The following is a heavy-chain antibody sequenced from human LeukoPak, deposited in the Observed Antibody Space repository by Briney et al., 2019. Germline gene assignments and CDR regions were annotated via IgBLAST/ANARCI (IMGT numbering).Heavy chain of an antibody. Sequence: GGSLRLSCVVSGISLSNYAMTWVRQAPGKGLEGVSYISERGGSTTYADSVKGRFTISRDTSLNTLYLQMNNLRAEDTAVYFCAKRGVVIRGLLVISYHQEAYHYDFWGQGVLVTVSS. CDR3: AKRGVVIRGLLVISYHQEAYHYDF. D-gene: IGHD3-10*01. V-gene: IGHV3-23*01. CDR1: GISLSNYA. J-gene: IGHJ4*02. CDR2: ISERGGST.